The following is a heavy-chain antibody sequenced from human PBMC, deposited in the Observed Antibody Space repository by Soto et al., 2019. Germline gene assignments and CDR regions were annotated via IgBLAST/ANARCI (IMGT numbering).Heavy chain of an antibody. CDR2: INHSGST. Sequence: SETLSLTCAVYGGSFSGYYWSWIRQPPGKGLEWIGEINHSGSTNYNPSLKSRVTISVDTSKNQFSLKLSSVTAADTAVYYCARGQTGVAAANGMDVWGQGTTVTVSS. V-gene: IGHV4-34*01. J-gene: IGHJ6*02. CDR1: GGSFSGYY. D-gene: IGHD6-13*01. CDR3: ARGQTGVAAANGMDV.